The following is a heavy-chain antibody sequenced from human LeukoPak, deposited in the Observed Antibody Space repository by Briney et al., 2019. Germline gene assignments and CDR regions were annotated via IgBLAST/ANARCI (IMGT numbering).Heavy chain of an antibody. V-gene: IGHV1-18*01. Sequence: ASVKVSCKASGYTFTTYGISWVRQAPGQGLEWMGWISAYNGNTNYAQKLQGRVTMTTDTSTSTAYMELRSLRSDDTAVYYCVREVEIFGVVMMGYWGQGTLVTVSS. J-gene: IGHJ4*02. D-gene: IGHD3-3*01. CDR1: GYTFTTYG. CDR2: ISAYNGNT. CDR3: VREVEIFGVVMMGY.